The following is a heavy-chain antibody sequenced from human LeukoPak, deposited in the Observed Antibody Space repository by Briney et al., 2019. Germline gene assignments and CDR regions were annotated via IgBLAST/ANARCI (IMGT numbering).Heavy chain of an antibody. V-gene: IGHV4-30-4*01. D-gene: IGHD6-13*01. CDR1: GVSISSGGYY. Sequence: SETLSLTCTVSGVSISSGGYYWSWIRQPPGKGLEWIGYIYYSGSTYYNPSLKSRVTISVDTSKNQFSLKLSSVTAADTAVYYCAREMAPPYSSSSNWFDPWGQGTLVTVSS. J-gene: IGHJ5*02. CDR2: IYYSGST. CDR3: AREMAPPYSSSSNWFDP.